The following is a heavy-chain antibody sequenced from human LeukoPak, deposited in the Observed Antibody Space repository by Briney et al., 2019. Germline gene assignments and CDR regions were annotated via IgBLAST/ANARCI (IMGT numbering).Heavy chain of an antibody. D-gene: IGHD3-16*01. V-gene: IGHV1-3*04. J-gene: IGHJ6*02. CDR1: GYTFTSYA. CDR2: INTGNGNT. Sequence: GASVKVSCKASGYTFTSYAMHWVRQALGQRLEWMGWINTGNGNTKYSQKLQGRVTMTTDTSTSTAYMELRSLRSDDTAVYYCARVPLRVILWGSSYGMDVWGQGTTVTVSS. CDR3: ARVPLRVILWGSSYGMDV.